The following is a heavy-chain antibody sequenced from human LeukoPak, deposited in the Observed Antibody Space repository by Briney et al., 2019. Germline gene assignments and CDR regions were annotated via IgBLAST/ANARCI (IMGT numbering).Heavy chain of an antibody. CDR1: GYRFTSYG. J-gene: IGHJ5*02. CDR3: ARGVVVHYTWFDP. CDR2: ISANDGSA. V-gene: IGHV1-18*01. D-gene: IGHD2-2*01. Sequence: ASVKVSCKASGYRFTSYGISWVRQAPGQGLEWMGWISANDGSANYTQKLQGRVTMTTDKSTNTADMEIRDRRSDDTAVYYCARGVVVHYTWFDPWGQGTLVTVSS.